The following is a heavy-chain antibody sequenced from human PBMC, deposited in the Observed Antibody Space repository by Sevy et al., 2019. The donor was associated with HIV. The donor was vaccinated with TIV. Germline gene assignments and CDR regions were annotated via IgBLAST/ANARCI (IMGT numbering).Heavy chain of an antibody. V-gene: IGHV3-15*01. J-gene: IGHJ4*02. CDR1: GFTFSNAW. CDR2: IKSKIDGATR. D-gene: IGHD3-9*01. Sequence: GGSLRLSCAASGFTFSNAWMSWVRQAPGKGLEWVGRIKSKIDGATRDLAAPVKGRITISRYESRNTLYLQMNSLKTEDTGVYYCATGLGKSDFDYWGQGTLVTVSS. CDR3: ATGLGKSDFDY.